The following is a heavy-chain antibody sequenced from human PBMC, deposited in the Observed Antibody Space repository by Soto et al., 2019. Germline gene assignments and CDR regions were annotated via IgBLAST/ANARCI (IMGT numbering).Heavy chain of an antibody. CDR3: AHRRMGSYFDY. CDR2: IYWDDDK. D-gene: IGHD3-10*01. V-gene: IGHV2-5*02. Sequence: QITLKESGPTLVKPTQTLTLTCTFSGFSLSTSGVGVGWIRQPPGKALEWLALIYWDDDKRYSPSLKSRLTTNKDTSKNQMVLTMTNMDPVDTATYYRAHRRMGSYFDYWGQGTLVTVST. CDR1: GFSLSTSGVG. J-gene: IGHJ4*02.